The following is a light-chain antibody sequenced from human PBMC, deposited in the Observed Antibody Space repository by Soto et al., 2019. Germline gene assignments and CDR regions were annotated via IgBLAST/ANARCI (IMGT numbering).Light chain of an antibody. Sequence: QSVLTQPPSASGTPGQRVTISCSGSSSNIGSNYVYWYQQLPGTAPKLLIYKNNQRPSGVPDRFSGSTSGTSASLAISGLRSEDEADYYCSAWDDSLRGVVFGGGTKLTVL. CDR2: KNN. CDR3: SAWDDSLRGVV. V-gene: IGLV1-47*01. CDR1: SSNIGSNY. J-gene: IGLJ3*02.